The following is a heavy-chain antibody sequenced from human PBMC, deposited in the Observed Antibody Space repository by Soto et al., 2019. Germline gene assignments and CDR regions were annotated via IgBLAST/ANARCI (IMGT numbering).Heavy chain of an antibody. V-gene: IGHV3-21*01. D-gene: IGHD2-15*01. Sequence: PGGSLRLSCAASGFTFSSYSMNWVRQAPGRGLEWVAAISGTSDYIYYADSVKGRFTISRDNAKTSLYIQMNSLRAEDTAVYYCARDHRYCSGSSCRPCYYYYGMDVWGQGTTVTVSS. J-gene: IGHJ6*02. CDR2: ISGTSDYI. CDR1: GFTFSSYS. CDR3: ARDHRYCSGSSCRPCYYYYGMDV.